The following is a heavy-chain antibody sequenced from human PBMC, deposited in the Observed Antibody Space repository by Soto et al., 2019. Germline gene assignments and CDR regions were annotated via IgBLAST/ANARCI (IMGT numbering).Heavy chain of an antibody. V-gene: IGHV1-3*01. Sequence: VASLKVSCRASGYTFTSYASHCVRQAPGQRLEWMGWINAGNGNTKYSQKFQGRVTITRDTSASTAYMELSSLRSEDTAVYYCARDGGWFGELSYFDYWGQGTLVNVSS. CDR2: INAGNGNT. J-gene: IGHJ4*02. D-gene: IGHD3-10*01. CDR1: GYTFTSYA. CDR3: ARDGGWFGELSYFDY.